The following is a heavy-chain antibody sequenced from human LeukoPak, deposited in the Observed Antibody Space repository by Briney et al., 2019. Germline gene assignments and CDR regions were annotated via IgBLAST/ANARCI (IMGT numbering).Heavy chain of an antibody. Sequence: SETLSLTCTVSGGSISSSSYYWGWIRQPPGKGLEWIGSIYYSGSTYYNPSLKSRVTISVDTSKNQFSLKLISVTAADTALYYCARSGWLQFDHFDDWGQGARVTVSS. CDR1: GGSISSSSYY. D-gene: IGHD5-24*01. J-gene: IGHJ4*02. CDR3: ARSGWLQFDHFDD. V-gene: IGHV4-39*07. CDR2: IYYSGST.